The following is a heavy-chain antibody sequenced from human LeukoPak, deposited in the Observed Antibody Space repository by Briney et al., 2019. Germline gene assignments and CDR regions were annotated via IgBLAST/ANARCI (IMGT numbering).Heavy chain of an antibody. Sequence: GGSLRLSRAASGFTFSSYAMSWVRQAPGKGLEWVSTISGSGGSTYYADSVKGRFTISRDNSKNTLYLQMNSLRAEDTAVYYCAKEGTAMVIGEFDYWGQGTLVTVSS. CDR1: GFTFSSYA. J-gene: IGHJ4*02. D-gene: IGHD5-18*01. CDR2: ISGSGGST. CDR3: AKEGTAMVIGEFDY. V-gene: IGHV3-23*01.